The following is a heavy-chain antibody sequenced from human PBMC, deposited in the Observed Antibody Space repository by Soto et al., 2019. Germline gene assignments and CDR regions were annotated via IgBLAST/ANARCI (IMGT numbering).Heavy chain of an antibody. CDR3: ARVGYYYGSGSSSKSDY. CDR1: GGSFSGYY. J-gene: IGHJ4*02. D-gene: IGHD3-10*01. V-gene: IGHV4-34*01. CDR2: INHSGST. Sequence: SETLSLTCAVYGGSFSGYYWSWIRQPPGKGLEWIGEINHSGSTNYNPSLKSRVTISVDTSKNQFSLKLSSVTAADTAVYYCARVGYYYGSGSSSKSDYWGQETLVTVSS.